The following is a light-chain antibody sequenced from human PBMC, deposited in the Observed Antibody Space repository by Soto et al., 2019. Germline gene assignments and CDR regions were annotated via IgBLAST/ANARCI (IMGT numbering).Light chain of an antibody. J-gene: IGKJ1*01. Sequence: TLSFPLLQRATLSCRASQSVSSILAWYQQKPGQAPRLLIHGATTRATGIPARFSGSGSGTEFTLTISGLQSEDFAVYYCQQYNNWPQTFGQGTKVDI. CDR2: GAT. CDR1: QSVSSI. CDR3: QQYNNWPQT. V-gene: IGKV3-15*01.